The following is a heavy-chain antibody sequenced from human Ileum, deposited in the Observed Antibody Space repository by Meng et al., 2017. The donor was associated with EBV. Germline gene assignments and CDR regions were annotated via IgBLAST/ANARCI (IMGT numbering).Heavy chain of an antibody. Sequence: QLQRQESGPGRVKPSETRSLTCTVSGGSISSSSYYWAWIRQPPGEGLEWIGSVVYSGTTYYTSSLKSRVSISVDTSKNQFSLKLSSVTAADTAVYYCARHHHSPTFDYWGQGTLVTVSS. CDR2: VVYSGTT. D-gene: IGHD1-14*01. CDR3: ARHHHSPTFDY. CDR1: GGSISSSSYY. J-gene: IGHJ4*02. V-gene: IGHV4-39*01.